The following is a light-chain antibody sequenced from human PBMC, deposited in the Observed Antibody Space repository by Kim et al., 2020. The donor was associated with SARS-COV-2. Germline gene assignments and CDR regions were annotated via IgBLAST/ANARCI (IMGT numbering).Light chain of an antibody. Sequence: ALGQTVRMTCQGDSLSGYFVSWYQQKPEQAPVLVIYGKDIRPSGIPVRFSVSNSGTTASLTITGAQAEDEADYYCNSRDSSGDHYVFATGTKVTVL. V-gene: IGLV3-19*01. CDR2: GKD. CDR1: SLSGYF. CDR3: NSRDSSGDHYV. J-gene: IGLJ1*01.